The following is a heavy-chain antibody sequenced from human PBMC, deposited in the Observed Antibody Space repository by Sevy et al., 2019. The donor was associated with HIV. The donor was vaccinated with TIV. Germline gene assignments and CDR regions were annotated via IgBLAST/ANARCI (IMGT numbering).Heavy chain of an antibody. CDR3: ARGRGYSYGNDYYGMDV. D-gene: IGHD5-18*01. J-gene: IGHJ6*02. V-gene: IGHV1-18*01. Sequence: ASVKVSCKASGYTFTSYSINWVRQAPGEGLEWMGWISGYNGNTDYARKFKGRVTMTRDTPTTTAYMELRSLTSDDTAVYYCARGRGYSYGNDYYGMDVWGQWTTVTVSS. CDR1: GYTFTSYS. CDR2: ISGYNGNT.